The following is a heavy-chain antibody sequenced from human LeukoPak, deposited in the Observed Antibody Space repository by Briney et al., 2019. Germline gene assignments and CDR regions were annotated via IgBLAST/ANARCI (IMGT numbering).Heavy chain of an antibody. V-gene: IGHV1-18*01. D-gene: IGHD3-10*01. CDR2: ISAYNGNT. CDR3: ARDAEEAGSGSYYNLPTTLSFVLDV. CDR1: GYTFTSYG. Sequence: ASVKVSCKASGYTFTSYGISWVRQAPGQGLEWMGWISAYNGNTNYAQKLQGRVTMTTDTSTSTAYMELRSLRSDDTAVYYCARDAEEAGSGSYYNLPTTLSFVLDVWGKGTTVTVSS. J-gene: IGHJ6*04.